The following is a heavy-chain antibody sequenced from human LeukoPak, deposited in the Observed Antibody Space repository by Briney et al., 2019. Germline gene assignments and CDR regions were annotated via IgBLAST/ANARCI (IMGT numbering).Heavy chain of an antibody. D-gene: IGHD2-21*02. V-gene: IGHV3-21*01. Sequence: KSGGSLRLSCAASGFTFSSYSMNWVRQAPGKGLEWVSSISSSSSYIYYADSVKGRFTISRDNAKNSLYLQMNSLRAEDTAVYYCARSAYCGGDCPDYWGQGTLATVSS. J-gene: IGHJ4*02. CDR1: GFTFSSYS. CDR3: ARSAYCGGDCPDY. CDR2: ISSSSSYI.